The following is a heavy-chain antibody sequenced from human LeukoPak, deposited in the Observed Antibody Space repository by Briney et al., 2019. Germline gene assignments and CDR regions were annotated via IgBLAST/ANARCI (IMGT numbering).Heavy chain of an antibody. V-gene: IGHV3-66*01. J-gene: IGHJ4*02. D-gene: IGHD2-21*01. CDR1: GLTVSSNY. CDR2: INTGGDP. CDR3: ARDFAVMDGLDY. Sequence: GGSLRLSCAASGLTVSSNYMSWVRQAPGKGLEWVSVINTGGDPYYRDSVKGRFTISRDNSKNTLYLQMNSLRAEDTAVYYCARDFAVMDGLDYWGQGTLVTVSS.